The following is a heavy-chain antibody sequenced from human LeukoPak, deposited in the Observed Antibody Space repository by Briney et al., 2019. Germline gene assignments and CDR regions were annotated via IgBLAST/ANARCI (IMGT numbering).Heavy chain of an antibody. V-gene: IGHV4-34*01. Sequence: PSETLSLTCAVYGGSFSGYYWSWIRQPPGKGLEWIGEINHSGSTNYNPSLKSRVTISVDTSKNQFSLKLSSVTAADTAVYYCARRLYYYGSGRSNWFDPWGQGTLVTVSS. CDR2: INHSGST. J-gene: IGHJ5*02. D-gene: IGHD3-10*01. CDR1: GGSFSGYY. CDR3: ARRLYYYGSGRSNWFDP.